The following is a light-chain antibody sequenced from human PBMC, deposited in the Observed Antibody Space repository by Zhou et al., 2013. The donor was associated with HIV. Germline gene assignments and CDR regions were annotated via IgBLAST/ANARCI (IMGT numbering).Light chain of an antibody. CDR3: QQRSDWLFT. V-gene: IGKV3D-20*02. Sequence: DIVLTQSPGTLSLSPGEGVTLSCRASQTVSGNYLAWFQQRPGQTPRLLIHHASIRATGTPDRFSGSGSGTDFTLTISSLEPEDFALYYCQQRSDWLFTFGPGTKVDFK. J-gene: IGKJ3*01. CDR1: QTVSGNY. CDR2: HAS.